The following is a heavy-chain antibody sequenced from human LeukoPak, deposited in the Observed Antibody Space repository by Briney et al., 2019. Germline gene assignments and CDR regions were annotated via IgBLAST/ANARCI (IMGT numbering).Heavy chain of an antibody. D-gene: IGHD6-13*01. V-gene: IGHV3-33*06. J-gene: IGHJ4*02. CDR3: AKQRDYSSSWYDPNLDY. CDR2: IWYDGSNY. CDR1: AFTFSSYG. Sequence: AGSLRLSCAAYAFTFSSYGMHWVRQAPGMGWEWVAVIWYDGSNYYYEVSVKVRFTISRDNSKNTLYLQMHSLRAEDTAVYYCAKQRDYSSSWYDPNLDYRGQGTLVTVSS.